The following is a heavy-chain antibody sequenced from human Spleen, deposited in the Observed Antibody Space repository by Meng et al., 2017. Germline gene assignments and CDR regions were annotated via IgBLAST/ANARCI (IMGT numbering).Heavy chain of an antibody. CDR2: ISGSDSGSDSGSGGTT. Sequence: GGSLRLSCAASGFTFRSYAMSWVRQAPGKGLEWVSAISGSDSGSDSGSGGTTYYADSVKGRFTISRDNSKNTLYLQMNSLRVEDTALYYCAKDHLNYYDSSGYYYDAFDIWGQGTMVTVSS. CDR1: GFTFRSYA. D-gene: IGHD3-22*01. V-gene: IGHV3-23*01. CDR3: AKDHLNYYDSSGYYYDAFDI. J-gene: IGHJ3*02.